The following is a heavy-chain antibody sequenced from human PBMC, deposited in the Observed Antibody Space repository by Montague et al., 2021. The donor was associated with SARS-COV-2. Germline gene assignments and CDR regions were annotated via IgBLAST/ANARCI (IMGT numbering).Heavy chain of an antibody. CDR2: IYNSGTT. J-gene: IGHJ5*02. CDR3: ARRRYYGDHYLDNWFHP. Sequence: SETLSLTCTVSGDSTTIANCYWAWIRQPPGKGLEWIGTIYNSGTTXYNPSLKSRLTIFIDTSKNQFYLKLSSVTAADTAVYYCARRRYYGDHYLDNWFHPWGQGTLVTVSS. CDR1: GDSTTIANCY. V-gene: IGHV4-39*01. D-gene: IGHD4-17*01.